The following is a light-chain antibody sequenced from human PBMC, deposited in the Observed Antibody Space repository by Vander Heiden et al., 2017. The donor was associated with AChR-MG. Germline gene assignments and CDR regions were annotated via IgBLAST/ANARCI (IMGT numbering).Light chain of an antibody. CDR1: QSVSSY. V-gene: IGKV3-11*01. CDR2: DAS. J-gene: IGKJ2*01. Sequence: DIVLIQSPATLSLSPGERATLSCRASQSVSSYLAWYQRKPGQAPRLLIYDASNRATGLPARFSGSGSGTDFTLTISSLEPEDFAVYYCQQRSNWPPGYTFGQGTKLEIK. CDR3: QQRSNWPPGYT.